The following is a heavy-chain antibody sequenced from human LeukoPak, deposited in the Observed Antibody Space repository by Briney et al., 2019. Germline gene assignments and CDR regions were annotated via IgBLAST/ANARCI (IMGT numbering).Heavy chain of an antibody. V-gene: IGHV3-74*01. CDR1: GXTFSSNW. J-gene: IGHJ4*02. Sequence: GGSLRLSCAASGXTFSSNWMQWVRQAPGKGLVWVSRINTDGSTTNYADSVKGRFTISRDNAKNTLYLQMNSLRAEDTAVYYCSGGRVRDYWGQGTLVTVSS. CDR2: INTDGSTT. D-gene: IGHD3-10*01. CDR3: SGGRVRDY.